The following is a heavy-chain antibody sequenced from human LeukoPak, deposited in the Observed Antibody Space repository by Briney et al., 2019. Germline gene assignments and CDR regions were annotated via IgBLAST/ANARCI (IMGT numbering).Heavy chain of an antibody. CDR2: ISYDGSNK. CDR3: AKDTKRYYYYYMDV. V-gene: IGHV3-30*18. D-gene: IGHD2-8*01. Sequence: GGSPRLSCAASGFIFSTYGMHWVRQAPGKGLEWVALISYDGSNKYYADSVKGRFTISGDNSKNTLYLQMNSLRAEDTAVYYCAKDTKRYYYYYMDVWGKGTTVTISS. J-gene: IGHJ6*03. CDR1: GFIFSTYG.